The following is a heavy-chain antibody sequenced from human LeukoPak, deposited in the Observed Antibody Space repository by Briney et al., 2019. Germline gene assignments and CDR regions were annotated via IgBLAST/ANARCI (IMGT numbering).Heavy chain of an antibody. V-gene: IGHV1-3*01. CDR2: INAGNGNT. D-gene: IGHD2-2*01. CDR1: GYTFTSYA. J-gene: IGHJ6*04. Sequence: GASVKVSCKASGYTFTSYAMHWVRQAPGQRLEWMGWINAGNGNTKYSQKFQGRVTTTRDTSASTAYMELSSLRSEDTAVYYCARGVVVPAASNLGYYYYGMDVWGKGTTVTVSS. CDR3: ARGVVVPAASNLGYYYYGMDV.